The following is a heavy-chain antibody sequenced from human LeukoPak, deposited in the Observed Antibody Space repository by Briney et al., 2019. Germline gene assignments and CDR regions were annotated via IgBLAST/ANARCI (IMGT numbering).Heavy chain of an antibody. CDR2: IWYDGSNK. V-gene: IGHV3-33*01. J-gene: IGHJ4*02. CDR3: ARIGSGWSFDF. CDR1: GFTFSSYG. D-gene: IGHD6-19*01. Sequence: PGRSLRLSCAASGFTFSSYGMNWVRQAPGKGLEWVAVIWYDGSNKYYADSVKGRFTISRDNSRNTVSLQLNSLRAEDTAVYYCARIGSGWSFDFWGQGTLVAVSS.